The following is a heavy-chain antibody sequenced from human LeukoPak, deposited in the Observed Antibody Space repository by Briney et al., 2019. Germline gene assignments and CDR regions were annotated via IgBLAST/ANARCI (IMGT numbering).Heavy chain of an antibody. Sequence: ASVTVSCKTSGYTFTGYYIHWVRQAPGQGLEWMGWINPNSGGTNYAQKFQGRVTMTRDTSISTAYMELSRLRSDDTAVYYCARDRPIYCSSTSCYGNVWFDPWGQGTLVTVSS. V-gene: IGHV1-2*02. CDR2: INPNSGGT. J-gene: IGHJ5*02. CDR3: ARDRPIYCSSTSCYGNVWFDP. CDR1: GYTFTGYY. D-gene: IGHD2-2*01.